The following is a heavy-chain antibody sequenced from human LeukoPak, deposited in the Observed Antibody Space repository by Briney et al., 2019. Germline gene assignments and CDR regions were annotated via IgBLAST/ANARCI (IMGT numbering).Heavy chain of an antibody. J-gene: IGHJ3*02. CDR2: IYNSGST. D-gene: IGHD3-22*01. CDR3: ARSGDSSHAFDI. Sequence: SETLSLTCTVSGGSISSYYWSWIRQPPGQGLEWIGHIYNSGSTNYNPSLKSRVTISVDTSKNQFSLKLSSVTAADTAVYYCARSGDSSHAFDIWGQGTMVTVSS. CDR1: GGSISSYY. V-gene: IGHV4-59*08.